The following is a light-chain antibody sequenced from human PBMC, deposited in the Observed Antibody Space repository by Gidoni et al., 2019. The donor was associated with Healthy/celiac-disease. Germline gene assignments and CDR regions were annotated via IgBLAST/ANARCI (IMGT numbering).Light chain of an antibody. CDR3: QQRSNWPRT. CDR2: DAS. J-gene: IGKJ1*01. CDR1: QIVSSY. Sequence: EIVLTQYPATLSLSLGERATLPCRAIQIVSSYLAWYQQKPGQAPRLLIYDASNRATGIPARFSGIGSGTDFTLTISSLEPEDFAVYYCQQRSNWPRTFGQGTKVEIK. V-gene: IGKV3-11*01.